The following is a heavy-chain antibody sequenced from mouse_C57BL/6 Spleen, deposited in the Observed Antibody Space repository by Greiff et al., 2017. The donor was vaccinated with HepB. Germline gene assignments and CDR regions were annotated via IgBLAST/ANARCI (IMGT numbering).Heavy chain of an antibody. CDR1: GYSITSGYY. CDR3: AREETGLDY. CDR2: ISYDGSN. J-gene: IGHJ2*01. D-gene: IGHD4-1*01. Sequence: EVKLQESGPGLVKPSQSLSLTCSVTGYSITSGYYWNWIRQFPGNKLEWMGYISYDGSNNYNPSLKNRISITRDTSKNQFFLKLNSVTTEDTATYYCAREETGLDYWGQGTTLTVSS. V-gene: IGHV3-6*01.